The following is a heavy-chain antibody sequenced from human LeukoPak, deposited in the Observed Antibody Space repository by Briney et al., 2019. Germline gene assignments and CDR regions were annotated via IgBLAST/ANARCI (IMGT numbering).Heavy chain of an antibody. Sequence: GGSLRLSCAASGFTFSSYGMHWVRQAPGKGLEWVAVIWYDGSNKYYADSVKGRFTISRDNSKNTLYLQMNSLRAEDTAVYYCARGGSLPAADYWGQGTLVTVSS. J-gene: IGHJ4*02. CDR1: GFTFSSYG. D-gene: IGHD1-26*01. V-gene: IGHV3-33*01. CDR3: ARGGSLPAADY. CDR2: IWYDGSNK.